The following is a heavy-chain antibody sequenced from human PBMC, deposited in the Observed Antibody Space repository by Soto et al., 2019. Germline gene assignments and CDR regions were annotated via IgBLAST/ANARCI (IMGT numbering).Heavy chain of an antibody. D-gene: IGHD6-19*01. CDR2: INHRGST. CDR1: GGSFSGYY. Sequence: NPSETLSLTCVVFGGSFSGYYWNWIRQPPGKGLEWIGEINHRGSTYSNPSLKSRLTTSLDTSKNQFSLKLTSVTAADTAVYYCARHGYTSGRTYFDYWGQGTLVTVSS. J-gene: IGHJ4*02. V-gene: IGHV4-34*01. CDR3: ARHGYTSGRTYFDY.